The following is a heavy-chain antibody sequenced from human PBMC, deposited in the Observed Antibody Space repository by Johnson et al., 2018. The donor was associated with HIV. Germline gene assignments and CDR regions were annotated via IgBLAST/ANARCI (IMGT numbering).Heavy chain of an antibody. D-gene: IGHD6-13*01. J-gene: IGHJ3*02. CDR1: GFTVSSNY. CDR3: ATDSSSGVYDAFDI. CDR2: IYSGGST. V-gene: IGHV3-66*02. Sequence: VQLVESGGGLVQPGESLRLSCAASGFTVSSNYMSWVRQAPGKGLEWVSVIYSGGSTYDADAVKGRFTIYRDNSKNMLYLQMNSRRAEDTDVYYCATDSSSGVYDAFDIWGQGTMVTVSS.